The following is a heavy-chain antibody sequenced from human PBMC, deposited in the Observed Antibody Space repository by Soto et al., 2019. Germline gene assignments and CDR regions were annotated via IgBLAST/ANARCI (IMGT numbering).Heavy chain of an antibody. V-gene: IGHV1-69*06. CDR1: GGTFSSYA. J-gene: IGHJ6*02. Sequence: SVKVSCKASGGTFSSYAISWVRQAPGQGLEWMGGIIPIFGTANYAQKFQGRVTITADKSTSTAYMELSSLRSEDTAVYYCARDNIVVVPAAMRDYYYYYGMDVWGQGTTVTAP. CDR3: ARDNIVVVPAAMRDYYYYYGMDV. D-gene: IGHD2-2*01. CDR2: IIPIFGTA.